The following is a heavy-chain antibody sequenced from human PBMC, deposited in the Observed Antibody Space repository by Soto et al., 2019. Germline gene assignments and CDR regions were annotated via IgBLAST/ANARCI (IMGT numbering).Heavy chain of an antibody. CDR3: ANSQPRVGLVACDY. D-gene: IGHD2-8*02. V-gene: IGHV4-31*01. CDR2: IYYSGST. J-gene: IGHJ4*02. CDR1: GGSISSGGYY. Sequence: QVQLQESGPGLVKPSQTLSLTCTVSGGSISSGGYYWSWIRQHPGKGLEWIGYIYYSGSTYYNPSLKSHVTISGETPKNRCSLQLSSVTAADAAVYYCANSQPRVGLVACDYWGQGTLVTVSS.